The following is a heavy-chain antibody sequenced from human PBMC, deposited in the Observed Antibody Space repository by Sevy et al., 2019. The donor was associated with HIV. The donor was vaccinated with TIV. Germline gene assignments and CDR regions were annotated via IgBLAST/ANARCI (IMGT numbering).Heavy chain of an antibody. Sequence: ASVKVSCKASGYTFTGYYMHWVRQAPGQGLEWMGWINPNSGGTNYAQKFQGRVTMTRDTSISTAYMELSRLRSDDTAVYYCARDSVPITMIVVVDDAFDIWGQGTMVTVSS. V-gene: IGHV1-2*02. CDR2: INPNSGGT. CDR3: ARDSVPITMIVVVDDAFDI. J-gene: IGHJ3*02. D-gene: IGHD3-22*01. CDR1: GYTFTGYY.